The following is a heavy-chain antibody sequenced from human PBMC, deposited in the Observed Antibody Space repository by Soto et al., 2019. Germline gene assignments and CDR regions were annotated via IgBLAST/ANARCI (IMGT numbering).Heavy chain of an antibody. CDR3: AKGLLHLGELSLMAWGEHYYYYMDV. J-gene: IGHJ6*03. D-gene: IGHD3-16*02. CDR2: ISGSGGST. CDR1: GFTFSSYA. Sequence: GGSLRLSCAASGFTFSSYAMSWVRQAPGKGLEWVSAISGSGGSTYYADSVKGRFTISRDNSKNTLYLQMDSLRAEDTAVYYCAKGLLHLGELSLMAWGEHYYYYMDVWGKGTTVTVSS. V-gene: IGHV3-23*01.